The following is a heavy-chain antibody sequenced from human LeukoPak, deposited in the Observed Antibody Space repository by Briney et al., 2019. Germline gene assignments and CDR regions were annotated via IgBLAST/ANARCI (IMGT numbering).Heavy chain of an antibody. CDR2: ISHSGANT. D-gene: IGHD2-15*01. CDR1: GFTFSDFA. V-gene: IGHV3-23*01. CDR3: AKDIEASI. J-gene: IGHJ4*02. Sequence: GGSLRLSCAASGFTFSDFAMDWVRHAPGKGLEWVSLISHSGANTFYADSVKGRFSVSRDNAKNTMYLQMNSLRAEDTAVYYCAKDIEASIWGQGTLVAVSS.